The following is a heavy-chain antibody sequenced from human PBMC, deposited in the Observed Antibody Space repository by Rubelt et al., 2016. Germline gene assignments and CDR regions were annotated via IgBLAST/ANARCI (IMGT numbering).Heavy chain of an antibody. J-gene: IGHJ4*02. Sequence: QVQLVQSGAEVKKPGASVKVSCKASGGTFSSYAISWVRQAPGQGLEWMGGIIPIFATANFAQKFQSRVTITADKSTSTAYMELTSLRSEDTAVYYCASNLAPRGSYFDYWGQGTLVTVSS. CDR2: IIPIFATA. CDR3: ASNLAPRGSYFDY. D-gene: IGHD1-26*01. V-gene: IGHV1-69*06. CDR1: GGTFSSYA.